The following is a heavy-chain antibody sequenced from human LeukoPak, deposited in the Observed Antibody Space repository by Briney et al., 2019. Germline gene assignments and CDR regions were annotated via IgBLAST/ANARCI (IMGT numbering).Heavy chain of an antibody. CDR2: IGSSGSTK. J-gene: IGHJ4*02. Sequence: GGSLTLSCAASGFTFSTYEMNWVRQAPGKGLEWVSYIGSSGSTKFYTDSVKGRFTISRDNAKNSLYLQMNSLRAEDTAVYYCARERGGYNTFDYWGQGTLVSVSS. CDR1: GFTFSTYE. CDR3: ARERGGYNTFDY. V-gene: IGHV3-48*03. D-gene: IGHD5-18*01.